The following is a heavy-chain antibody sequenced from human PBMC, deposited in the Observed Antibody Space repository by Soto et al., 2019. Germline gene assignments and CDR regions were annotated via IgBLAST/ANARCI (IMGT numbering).Heavy chain of an antibody. CDR1: GGSFSGYY. CDR3: ARGPHDILSGHEKYYFDY. V-gene: IGHV4-34*01. D-gene: IGHD3-9*01. Sequence: QVQLQQWGAGLLKPSETLSLTCAVYGGSFSGYYWSWIRQPPGKGLEWIGEINHSGSTNYNPSLKRRVTIAVDTSMNQFSMRLSSVTAADTAVYYCARGPHDILSGHEKYYFDYWCQGTLVTVSS. J-gene: IGHJ4*02. CDR2: INHSGST.